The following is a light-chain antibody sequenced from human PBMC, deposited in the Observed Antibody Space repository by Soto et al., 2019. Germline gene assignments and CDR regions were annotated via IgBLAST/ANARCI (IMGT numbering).Light chain of an antibody. CDR1: QSIATY. J-gene: IGKJ5*01. Sequence: EIQMTQSPCSLAASVGDRVTITCRTSQSIATYLTWYQQKPGKAPKLLIYFASRLESGVPSRFSCSGSGTDFTLTIRSLQSEDFATYYCQQSYSTPATFGQGTRLEI. V-gene: IGKV1-39*01. CDR3: QQSYSTPAT. CDR2: FAS.